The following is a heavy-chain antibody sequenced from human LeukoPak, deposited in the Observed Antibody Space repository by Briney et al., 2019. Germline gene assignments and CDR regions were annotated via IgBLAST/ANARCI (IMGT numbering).Heavy chain of an antibody. CDR3: ARDQAWAFDI. CDR2: IYYSGST. Sequence: PSETLSLTCTVSGGSISSYYWSWIRQPPGKGLEWIGYIYYSGSTNYNPSLKSRVTISVDTSKNQFSLKLSSVTAADTAVYYCARDQAWAFDIWGQGTMVTVSS. CDR1: GGSISSYY. V-gene: IGHV4-59*01. J-gene: IGHJ3*02.